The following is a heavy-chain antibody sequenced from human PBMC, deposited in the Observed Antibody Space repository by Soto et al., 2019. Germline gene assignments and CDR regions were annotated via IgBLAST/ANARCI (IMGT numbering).Heavy chain of an antibody. D-gene: IGHD3-3*01. V-gene: IGHV3-30-3*01. CDR2: ISYDGSNK. CDR1: GFTFSSYA. CDR3: AREFYDFWSGSYYYGMDV. Sequence: GGSLRLSCAASGFTFSSYAMHWVRQGPGKGLEWVAVISYDGSNKYYADSVKGRFTISRDNSKNTLYLQMNSLRAEDTAVYYCAREFYDFWSGSYYYGMDVWGQGTTVTVSS. J-gene: IGHJ6*02.